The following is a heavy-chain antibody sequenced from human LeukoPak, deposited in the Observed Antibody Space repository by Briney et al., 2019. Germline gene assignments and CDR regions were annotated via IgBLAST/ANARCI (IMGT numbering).Heavy chain of an antibody. D-gene: IGHD3-22*01. CDR3: ARDPNYYSSGYPFDY. CDR1: GFTFSRYW. J-gene: IGHJ4*02. CDR2: INSDGSFT. Sequence: GGSLRLSCAASGFTFSRYWMHWVRQAPGKGLVWVSRINSDGSFTTYADSVEGRFTISRDNAKNTLYLQMNSLRADDTAVYYCARDPNYYSSGYPFDYWGQGTLVTVSS. V-gene: IGHV3-74*01.